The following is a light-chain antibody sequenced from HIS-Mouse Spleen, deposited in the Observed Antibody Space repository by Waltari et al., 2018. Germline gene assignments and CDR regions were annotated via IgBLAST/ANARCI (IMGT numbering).Light chain of an antibody. CDR3: QQYYSFPWT. CDR1: QGISSY. Sequence: AIWMTQSPSLLSASTGDRVTISCRRSQGISSYLAWYHQKPGKAPELLIYTASAFESGVASRFSGSGSGRDFTLPISCLHAEDVATYYCQQYYSFPWTFGQGTKVEIK. J-gene: IGKJ1*01. V-gene: IGKV1D-8*02. CDR2: TAS.